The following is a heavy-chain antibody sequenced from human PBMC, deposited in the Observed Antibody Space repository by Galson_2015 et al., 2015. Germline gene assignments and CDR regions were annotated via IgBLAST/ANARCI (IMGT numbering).Heavy chain of an antibody. D-gene: IGHD2-15*01. CDR3: ARSYCAGGSCSIRYFDF. CDR1: GYTFTNFW. Sequence: QSGAEVKKPGESLKISCKGSGYTFTNFWIGWVRQMPGKGLEWMGIIYPGDSDTRYSPSFRGQVTISADKSSSTAYLQWSSLRASDTAMYYCARSYCAGGSCSIRYFDFWGQGTLVTVSS. CDR2: IYPGDSDT. J-gene: IGHJ4*02. V-gene: IGHV5-51*01.